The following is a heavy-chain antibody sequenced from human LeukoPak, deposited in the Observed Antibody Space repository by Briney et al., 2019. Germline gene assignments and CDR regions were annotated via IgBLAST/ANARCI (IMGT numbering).Heavy chain of an antibody. CDR1: GFTISSNY. V-gene: IGHV3-66*01. D-gene: IGHD6-19*01. CDR3: ARDQSGWYADY. CDR2: IYSGGST. Sequence: AESLSLSCAASGFTISSNYMSWVRQPPGKGLEWVSVIYSGGSTYYADSVKGRFTISRDNSKNPLYLQMNSLRAEDTAVYYCARDQSGWYADYWGQGTLVTVSS. J-gene: IGHJ4*02.